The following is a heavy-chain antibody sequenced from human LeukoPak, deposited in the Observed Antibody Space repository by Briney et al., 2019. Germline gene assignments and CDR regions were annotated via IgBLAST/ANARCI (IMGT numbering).Heavy chain of an antibody. J-gene: IGHJ4*02. CDR2: ISWNSDTI. V-gene: IGHV3-9*01. Sequence: GGSLRLSCAASGFTFDDYAMHWVRQAPGKGLEWVSGISWNSDTIGYADSVKGRFTISRDNAKNSLYLQMNSLRAEDTALYYCAKDKGAVPGINYFDYWGQGTLVTVYS. CDR3: AKDKGAVPGINYFDY. CDR1: GFTFDDYA. D-gene: IGHD1-14*01.